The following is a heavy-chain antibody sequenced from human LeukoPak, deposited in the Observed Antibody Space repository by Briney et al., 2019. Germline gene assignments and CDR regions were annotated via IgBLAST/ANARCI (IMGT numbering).Heavy chain of an antibody. CDR3: ATGITMVRGVISANDWFDP. Sequence: SETLSLTCTVSGGSISSYYWSWIRQPAGKGLEWIGRIYTSGSTNYNPSLKSRVTMSVDTSKNQFSLKLSSVTAADTAVYYCATGITMVRGVISANDWFDPWGQGTLVTVSS. J-gene: IGHJ5*02. V-gene: IGHV4-4*07. D-gene: IGHD3-10*01. CDR2: IYTSGST. CDR1: GGSISSYY.